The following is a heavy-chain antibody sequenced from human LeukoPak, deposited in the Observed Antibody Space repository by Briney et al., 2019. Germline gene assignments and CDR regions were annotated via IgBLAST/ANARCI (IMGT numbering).Heavy chain of an antibody. Sequence: PGGSLRLSCAASGFTFSSYGMHWVRQAPGKGLEWIGSIYYSGSTYYNPSLKSRVTISVDTSKNQFSLRLSSVTAADTAVYYCARKVRAAAGTWGASNWFDPWGQGTLVTVSS. D-gene: IGHD6-13*01. CDR3: ARKVRAAAGTWGASNWFDP. J-gene: IGHJ5*02. CDR1: GFTFSSYG. V-gene: IGHV4-39*01. CDR2: IYYSGST.